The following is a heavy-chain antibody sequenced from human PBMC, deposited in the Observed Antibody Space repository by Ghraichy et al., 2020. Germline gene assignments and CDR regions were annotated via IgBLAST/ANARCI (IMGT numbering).Heavy chain of an antibody. Sequence: SETLSLTCTVSGGSISSSSYYWGWIRQPPGKGLEWIGSIYYSGSTYYNPSLKSRVTISVDTSKNQFSLKLSSVTAADTAVYYCARHVIRWPARDPGDFDYWGQGTLVTVSS. CDR3: ARHVIRWPARDPGDFDY. CDR2: IYYSGST. J-gene: IGHJ4*02. D-gene: IGHD3-10*01. V-gene: IGHV4-39*01. CDR1: GGSISSSSYY.